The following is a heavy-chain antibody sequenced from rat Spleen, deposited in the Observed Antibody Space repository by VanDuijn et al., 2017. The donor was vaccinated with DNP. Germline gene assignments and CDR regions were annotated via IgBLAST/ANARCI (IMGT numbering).Heavy chain of an antibody. V-gene: IGHV4-2*01. CDR2: INKDSRTI. D-gene: IGHD1-11*01. J-gene: IGHJ2*01. CDR1: GFNFNDYW. Sequence: EVNLVESGGGLVQPGRSLKLSSAAPGFNFNDYWMARVRQPPGKGLEWIGQINKDSRTINYIPSLKEKITISRDNAKNTLDLQMSQLGSEDTAIYYCAKGPNYGGWSDYFDYWGQGVMVTVSS. CDR3: AKGPNYGGWSDYFDY.